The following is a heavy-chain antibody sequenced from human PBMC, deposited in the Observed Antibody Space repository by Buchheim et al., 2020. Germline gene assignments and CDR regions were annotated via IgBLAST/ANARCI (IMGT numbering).Heavy chain of an antibody. D-gene: IGHD1-1*01. CDR3: VRGDDRDY. V-gene: IGHV3-21*02. CDR1: GFTFSSST. CDR2: ISGLSVSI. J-gene: IGHJ4*02. Sequence: EVQLVESGGGLVKPGGSLRLSCAASGFTFSSSTMNWVRQAPGKGLEWVSSISGLSVSIYYAASGKGRFTISRDNAKNSLFLHMYSLRAEDTAVYYCVRGDDRDYWGQGTL.